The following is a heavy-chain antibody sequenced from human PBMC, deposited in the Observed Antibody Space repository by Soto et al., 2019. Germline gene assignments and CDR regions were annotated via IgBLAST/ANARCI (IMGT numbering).Heavy chain of an antibody. CDR3: ARSGLLWFGEFYGMDV. CDR2: IYPGDSDT. D-gene: IGHD3-10*01. Sequence: LGESLKISCKGSGYSFTSYWIGWVRQMPGKGLEWMGIIYPGDSDTRYSPSFQGQVTISADKSISTAYLQWSSLKASDTAMYYCARSGLLWFGEFYGMDVWGQGTTVTVSS. CDR1: GYSFTSYW. V-gene: IGHV5-51*01. J-gene: IGHJ6*02.